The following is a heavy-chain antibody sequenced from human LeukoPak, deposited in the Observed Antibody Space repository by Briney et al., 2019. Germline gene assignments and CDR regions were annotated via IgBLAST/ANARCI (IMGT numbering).Heavy chain of an antibody. CDR2: ISSSSSTI. Sequence: GGSLRLSCAASGFTFSSYEMNWVRQAPGKGLEWVSYISSSSSTIHYADSVKGRFTISRDNAKNSLYLQVNSLRAEDTAVYYCARDLYPGYWGQGTLVTVSS. CDR3: ARDLYPGY. D-gene: IGHD3-16*01. J-gene: IGHJ4*02. CDR1: GFTFSSYE. V-gene: IGHV3-48*03.